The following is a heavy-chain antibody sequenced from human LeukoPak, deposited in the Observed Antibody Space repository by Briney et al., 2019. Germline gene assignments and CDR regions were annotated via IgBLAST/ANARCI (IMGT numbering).Heavy chain of an antibody. V-gene: IGHV3-23*01. D-gene: IGHD3-3*01. CDR3: AKPRGNGWDAFDI. CDR2: ISGSGGTT. Sequence: GGSLRLSCAASGFTFSSYAMSWVRQAPGKGLEWVSAISGSGGTTYSADSVKGRFTISRDNSKNTLYLQMNSLRAEDTAVYYCAKPRGNGWDAFDIWGQGTMVTVSS. CDR1: GFTFSSYA. J-gene: IGHJ3*02.